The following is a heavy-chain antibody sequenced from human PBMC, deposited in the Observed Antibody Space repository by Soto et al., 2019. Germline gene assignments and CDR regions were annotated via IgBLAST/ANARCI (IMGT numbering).Heavy chain of an antibody. Sequence: GSLRLSFTGPGLSFSSYGMSWVRQAPGKELEWVSTISGNSGKTNYAESVEGRFSISRDNTKNTVHLQLDRLRAEDTAVYFCEKLGFVLMELYYFHQWGHGTLVTVSS. V-gene: IGHV3-23*01. CDR2: ISGNSGKT. J-gene: IGHJ4*01. CDR1: GLSFSSYG. D-gene: IGHD2-8*01. CDR3: EKLGFVLMELYYFHQ.